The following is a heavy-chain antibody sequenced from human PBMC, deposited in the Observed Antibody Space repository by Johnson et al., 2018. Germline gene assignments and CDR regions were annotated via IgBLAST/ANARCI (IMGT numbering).Heavy chain of an antibody. J-gene: IGHJ6*03. D-gene: IGHD6-13*01. CDR2: INGRAGGT. V-gene: IGHV3-23*04. CDR1: GFTFSTSA. CDR3: AKDGGVAVALRYVDV. Sequence: VQLVQSGGGLVKPGGSLRLSCATSGFTFSTSAMSWVRQAPGKGLEWVSAINGRAGGTYYTDSVKGRFTIFRDSSTNTLYLQMNSLRAEDTALYYCAKDGGVAVALRYVDVWGKGTTVTVSS.